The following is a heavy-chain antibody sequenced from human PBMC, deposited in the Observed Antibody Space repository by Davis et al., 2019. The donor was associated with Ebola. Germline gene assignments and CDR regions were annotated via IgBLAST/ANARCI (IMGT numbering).Heavy chain of an antibody. J-gene: IGHJ4*02. CDR3: ARYQTSAVAGADYFDY. CDR2: ISAYNGDT. V-gene: IGHV1-18*04. Sequence: ASVKVSCKASGYTFTSYYISWVRQAPGQGLEWMGWISAYNGDTNYAQKLQGRVTMTADTSTSTAYMVLRSLTSDDTAVYYCARYQTSAVAGADYFDYWGQGTLVTVSS. D-gene: IGHD6-19*01. CDR1: GYTFTSYY.